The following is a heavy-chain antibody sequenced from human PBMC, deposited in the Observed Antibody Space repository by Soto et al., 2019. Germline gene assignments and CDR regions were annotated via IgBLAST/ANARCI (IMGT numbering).Heavy chain of an antibody. CDR3: ARALIWFGELSLYYYYYMDV. J-gene: IGHJ6*03. CDR1: GYTFTSYD. D-gene: IGHD3-10*01. V-gene: IGHV1-8*01. Sequence: ASVKVSCKASGYTFTSYDINWVRQATGQGLEWMGWMNPNSGNTGYAQKFQGRVTMTRNTSISKAYMELSSLRSEDTAVYYCARALIWFGELSLYYYYYMDVWGKGTTVTVSS. CDR2: MNPNSGNT.